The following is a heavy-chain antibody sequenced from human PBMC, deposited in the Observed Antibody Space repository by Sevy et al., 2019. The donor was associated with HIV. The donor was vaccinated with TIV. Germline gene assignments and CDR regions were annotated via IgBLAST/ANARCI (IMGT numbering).Heavy chain of an antibody. CDR3: ARDLPPSATTVAHFDY. Sequence: GGSLRLSCAASGFTFSSYEMNWVRQAPGNGLEWVSYITNSGSSIYYSDSVRGRFTISRDNAKNSLFLQMNSLRADDTAIYYCARDLPPSATTVAHFDYWGQGTMVTVSS. CDR2: ITNSGSSI. CDR1: GFTFSSYE. V-gene: IGHV3-48*03. D-gene: IGHD4-17*01. J-gene: IGHJ4*02.